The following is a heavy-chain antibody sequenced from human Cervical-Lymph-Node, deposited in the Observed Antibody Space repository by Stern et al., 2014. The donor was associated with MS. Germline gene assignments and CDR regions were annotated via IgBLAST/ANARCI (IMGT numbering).Heavy chain of an antibody. J-gene: IGHJ3*02. CDR3: ARDPPHGEGWGAFDI. CDR1: VGSISSGGYY. D-gene: IGHD3-10*01. V-gene: IGHV4-31*03. CDR2: IYYSGST. Sequence: QVQLQESGPGLVKPSQTLSLTCTVSVGSISSGGYYWSWIRQHPGKGLEWIGYIYYSGSTYYNPSLKSRVTISVDTSKNQFSLKLSFVTAADTAVYYCARDPPHGEGWGAFDIWGQGTMVTVSS.